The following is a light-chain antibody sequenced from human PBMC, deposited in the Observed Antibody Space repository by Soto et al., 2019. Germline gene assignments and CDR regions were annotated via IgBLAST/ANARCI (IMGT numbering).Light chain of an antibody. V-gene: IGKV1-33*01. J-gene: IGKJ5*01. CDR3: QQYENLPT. CDR2: DAS. Sequence: IQMTQSPSSLSASVGDIVTITCQASHNINNYLNWYQQKPGRAPXXLIYDASNLEAGVPSRFRGSGSGTDFTFTISRMKPEDIATYYCQQYENLPTFGQGTRLEIK. CDR1: HNINNY.